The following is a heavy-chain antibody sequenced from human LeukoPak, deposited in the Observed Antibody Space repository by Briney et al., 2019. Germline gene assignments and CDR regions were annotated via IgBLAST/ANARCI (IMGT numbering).Heavy chain of an antibody. D-gene: IGHD3-22*01. CDR3: ARANYYDSSGRYKSFDY. CDR1: GYTFTSYG. CDR2: ISAYNGNT. Sequence: ASVKVSCKASGYTFTSYGISWVRQAPGQGLEWMGWISAYNGNTNYAQKLQGRVTMTTDTSTSTAYMELRSLRSDDTAVYYCARANYYDSSGRYKSFDYWGQETLVTVSS. J-gene: IGHJ4*02. V-gene: IGHV1-18*01.